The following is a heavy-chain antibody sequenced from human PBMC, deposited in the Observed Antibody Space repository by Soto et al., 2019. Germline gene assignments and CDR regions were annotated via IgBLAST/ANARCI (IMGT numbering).Heavy chain of an antibody. Sequence: EVQLVESGGGVVRPGASLRLSCAASGFTFDAYGMSWVRQAPGKGLEWVAGSNWNGASTGYADSVKGRFTISRDNTKNSLYLQMNSLRAEDTALYYCARDGDAFDIWGQGTMVTVSS. V-gene: IGHV3-20*04. CDR1: GFTFDAYG. CDR2: SNWNGAST. J-gene: IGHJ3*02. CDR3: ARDGDAFDI.